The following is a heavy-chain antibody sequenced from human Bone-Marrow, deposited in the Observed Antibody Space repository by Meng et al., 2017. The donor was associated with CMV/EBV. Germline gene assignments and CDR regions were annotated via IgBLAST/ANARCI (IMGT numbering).Heavy chain of an antibody. J-gene: IGHJ4*02. V-gene: IGHV4-39*01. D-gene: IGHD3-9*01. CDR2: IYYSGST. CDR1: GGSIRSSSYY. CDR3: ARHRLGMSDILN. Sequence: GSLRLSCTVSGGSIRSSSYYWGWIRQPPGKGLEWIGSIYYSGSTYYNPSLKSRVTISVDTSKNQFFLKMSSVTAADTAVYYCARHRLGMSDILNWGQGTLVTVSS.